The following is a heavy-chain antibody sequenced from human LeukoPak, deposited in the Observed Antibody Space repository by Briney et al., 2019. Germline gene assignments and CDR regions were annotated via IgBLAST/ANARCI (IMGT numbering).Heavy chain of an antibody. CDR2: IYYSGST. J-gene: IGHJ5*02. Sequence: SETLSLTCTVSGGSISSYYWSWIRQPPGKGLEWIGYIYYSGSTNYNPYLKSRVTISVDTSKNQFSLKLSSVTAADTAVYYCARKGAAGIRGGKYNWFDPWGQGTLVTVSS. CDR1: GGSISSYY. CDR3: ARKGAAGIRGGKYNWFDP. D-gene: IGHD6-13*01. V-gene: IGHV4-59*01.